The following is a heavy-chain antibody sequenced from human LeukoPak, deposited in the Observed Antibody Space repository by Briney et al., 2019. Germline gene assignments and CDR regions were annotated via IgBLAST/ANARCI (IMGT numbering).Heavy chain of an antibody. J-gene: IGHJ4*02. V-gene: IGHV4-4*07. CDR1: GASISSYY. CDR2: IYTSGNT. Sequence: PSETLSLTCTVSGASISSYYWSWIRQPAGKGLEWIGRIYTSGNTNYNPSLKSRVTISVDKSKNQFSLKLSSVTAADTAVYYCASAGRYDSSGMGIFDYWGQGTLVTVSS. D-gene: IGHD3-22*01. CDR3: ASAGRYDSSGMGIFDY.